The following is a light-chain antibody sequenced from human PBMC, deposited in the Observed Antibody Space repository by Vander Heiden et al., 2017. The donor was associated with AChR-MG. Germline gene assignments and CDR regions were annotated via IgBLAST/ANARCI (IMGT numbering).Light chain of an antibody. CDR3: QQYNNWRPYT. Sequence: EIVLTQSPATLSVSPRESCTRSCRASQSVGSNLVWYRQRPGQTPRLLIYGASTRASDIPTRFSGSGSGTEFTLTINSLQSEDFAVYYCQQYNNWRPYTFGPWTKLEI. CDR1: QSVGSN. J-gene: IGKJ2*01. CDR2: GAS. V-gene: IGKV3-15*01.